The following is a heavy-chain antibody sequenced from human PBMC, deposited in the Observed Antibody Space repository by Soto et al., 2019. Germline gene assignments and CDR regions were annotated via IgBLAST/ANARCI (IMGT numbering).Heavy chain of an antibody. V-gene: IGHV4-61*08. CDR1: GDSVSSGAYY. CDR2: IYYNAIT. D-gene: IGHD6-13*01. Sequence: QVKLQESGPGLVKPSETLSLTCTVSGDSVSSGAYYWSWVRQPPGKGLEWIGYIYYNAITNYNPSLKSRVTIXXDTXXXXISLTLNSVTAADTAVYYCARANIAAAGTIFDPWGQGVLVTVSA. CDR3: ARANIAAAGTIFDP. J-gene: IGHJ5*02.